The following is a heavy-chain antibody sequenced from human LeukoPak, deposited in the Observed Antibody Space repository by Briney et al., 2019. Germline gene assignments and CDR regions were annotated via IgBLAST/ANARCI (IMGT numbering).Heavy chain of an antibody. Sequence: PSETLSLTCTVSGGSIFGYYFNWIRQAPGKGLEWIGYIYSNGITSYNPSLRSRGTMSIATSKNQFSLRLTSVTAADTAIYYCARRAYYDSSGYPPASGYFDLWGRGTLVTVSS. CDR1: GGSIFGYY. CDR2: IYSNGIT. V-gene: IGHV4-4*08. CDR3: ARRAYYDSSGYPPASGYFDL. D-gene: IGHD3-22*01. J-gene: IGHJ2*01.